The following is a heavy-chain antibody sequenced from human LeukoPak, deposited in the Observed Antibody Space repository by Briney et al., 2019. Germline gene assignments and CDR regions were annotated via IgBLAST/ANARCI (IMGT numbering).Heavy chain of an antibody. CDR3: ARLPTYYYGSGDY. V-gene: IGHV4-34*01. D-gene: IGHD3-10*01. CDR1: GGSFSGYY. Sequence: SETLSLTCAVYGGSFSGYYWSWIRQPPGKGLEWIGEINHSGSTNYNPSLKSRVTISVDTSKNQFSLKLSSVTAADTAVYYCARLPTYYYGSGDYWAQETLVTVS. CDR2: INHSGST. J-gene: IGHJ4*02.